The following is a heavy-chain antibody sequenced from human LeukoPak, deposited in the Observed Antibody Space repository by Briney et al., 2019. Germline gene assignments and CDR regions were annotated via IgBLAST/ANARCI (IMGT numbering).Heavy chain of an antibody. CDR2: IFSGGTT. V-gene: IGHV3-53*05. CDR3: AREAIGISRRGGFDI. Sequence: GGSLRLSCAASGFTVSTNYMSWVRQAPGEGLEWVSVIFSGGTTYYADSVKGRFTISRDNSKNTLNLQMGSLRTEDMAVYYCAREAIGISRRGGFDIWGQGTMVTVSS. CDR1: GFTVSTNY. J-gene: IGHJ3*02. D-gene: IGHD2/OR15-2a*01.